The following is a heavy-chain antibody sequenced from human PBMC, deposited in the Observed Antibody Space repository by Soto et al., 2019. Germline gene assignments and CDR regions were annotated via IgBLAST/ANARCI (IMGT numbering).Heavy chain of an antibody. V-gene: IGHV3-15*01. CDR1: GITFSNAW. Sequence: EVQLVESGGGLVKHGGSLRLSCAGSGITFSNAWRSWVRRAPGKGLEWVGRIKSDAYGGAIDYAAPVKGRFTISRDDSKNTLFLQMNNLTAEDAYVYSCTTTKGRLEPPTNDFWGQGTPVIVSS. CDR3: TTTKGRLEPPTNDF. CDR2: IKSDAYGGAI. J-gene: IGHJ4*02. D-gene: IGHD2-8*01.